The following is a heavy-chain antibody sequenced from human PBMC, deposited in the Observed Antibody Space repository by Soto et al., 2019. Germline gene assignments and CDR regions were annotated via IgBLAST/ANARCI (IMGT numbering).Heavy chain of an antibody. CDR3: SKAYCGGDCPLSSFDY. CDR1: GFTVSSNY. J-gene: IGHJ4*02. V-gene: IGHV3-23*01. D-gene: IGHD2-21*02. CDR2: ISGSGGST. Sequence: GGSLRLSCAASGFTVSSNYMSWVRQAPGKGLEWVSAISGSGGSTYYADSVKGRFTISRDNSKNTLYLQMNSLRAEDTAVYYGSKAYCGGDCPLSSFDYWGQGTLVTVSS.